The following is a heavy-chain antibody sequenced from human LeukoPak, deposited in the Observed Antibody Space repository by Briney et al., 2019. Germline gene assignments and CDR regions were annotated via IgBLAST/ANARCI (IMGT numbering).Heavy chain of an antibody. Sequence: SETLSLTCAVSGASISSSNYYWGWVRQSPGKGLEWIGNIYSSGNTYYNASLKSRVTMYIDTSKNQFSLKLSSVTAAGTAMYYCAKSSGYGLIDYWGQGTLVTVSS. J-gene: IGHJ4*02. CDR3: AKSSGYGLIDY. D-gene: IGHD5-12*01. CDR1: GASISSSNYY. CDR2: IYSSGNT. V-gene: IGHV4-39*01.